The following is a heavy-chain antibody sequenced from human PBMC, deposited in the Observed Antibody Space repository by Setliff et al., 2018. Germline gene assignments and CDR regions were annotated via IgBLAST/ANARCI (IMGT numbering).Heavy chain of an antibody. D-gene: IGHD3-3*01. J-gene: IGHJ5*02. CDR1: GFTFSSLW. CDR2: INQRGSDQ. CDR3: ARDVFDFRTGQAGP. Sequence: GGSLRLSCSASGFTFSSLWMAWVRQAPGEGLEWVANINQRGSDQFYVESVKGRFTISRDNAKNSLYLQMNSLRVEDTAVYYCARDVFDFRTGQAGPWGQGTLVTVSS. V-gene: IGHV3-7*01.